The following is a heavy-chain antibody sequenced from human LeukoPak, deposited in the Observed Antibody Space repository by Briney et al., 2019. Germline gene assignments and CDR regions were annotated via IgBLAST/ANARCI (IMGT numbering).Heavy chain of an antibody. CDR2: IYYSGST. CDR1: GGSISSYY. D-gene: IGHD3-10*01. CDR3: ARDRGNWFDP. Sequence: SETLSLTCTVSGGSISSYYWSWIRQPPGKGLEWIGYIYYSGSTNYNPSLKSRVTISVDTSKNQFSLKLSSVTAADTAVYYCARDRGNWFDPWGQGSLVTVSS. J-gene: IGHJ5*02. V-gene: IGHV4-59*01.